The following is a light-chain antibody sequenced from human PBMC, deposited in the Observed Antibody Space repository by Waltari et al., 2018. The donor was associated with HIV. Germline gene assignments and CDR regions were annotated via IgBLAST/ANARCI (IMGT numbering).Light chain of an antibody. Sequence: QSVLTQPPSASGAPGQMVTISCTGSNSNIRAGFDVHWYQQLPGTAPKLLIYATTNLHSGVPDRFSGSKSGTSAALAITVLQAEEEADYYCQSYDSSLSGYVFATGTRVTVL. J-gene: IGLJ1*01. V-gene: IGLV1-40*01. CDR3: QSYDSSLSGYV. CDR2: ATT. CDR1: NSNIRAGFD.